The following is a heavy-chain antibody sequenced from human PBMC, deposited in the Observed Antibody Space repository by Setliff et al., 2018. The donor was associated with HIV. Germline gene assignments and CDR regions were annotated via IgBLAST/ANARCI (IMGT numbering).Heavy chain of an antibody. CDR2: IIPFFGSA. CDR1: GGTFSSYA. V-gene: IGHV1-69*13. Sequence: GASVKVSCKASGGTFSSYAISWMRQAPGQGLEWMGGIIPFFGSANYAQKFQGRLTITADASSSTAYMDLSSLTSEDAAVYYCARRHFYDSSGQVWAFDIWGQGTMVTVSS. CDR3: ARRHFYDSSGQVWAFDI. J-gene: IGHJ3*02. D-gene: IGHD3-22*01.